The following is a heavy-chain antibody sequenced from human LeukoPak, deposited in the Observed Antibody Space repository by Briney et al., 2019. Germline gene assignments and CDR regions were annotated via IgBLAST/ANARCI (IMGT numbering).Heavy chain of an antibody. CDR3: AKDAYTSSWYYFDY. V-gene: IGHV3-23*01. CDR1: GFTFSSYA. Sequence: GGSLRLSCAASGFTFSSYAMSWVRQAPGKGLEWVSAISGSAGSAYYADSVKGRFTISRDNSKNTLYLQMNSLRAGDTAVYYCAKDAYTSSWYYFDYWGQGTLVTVSS. CDR2: ISGSAGSA. D-gene: IGHD6-13*01. J-gene: IGHJ4*02.